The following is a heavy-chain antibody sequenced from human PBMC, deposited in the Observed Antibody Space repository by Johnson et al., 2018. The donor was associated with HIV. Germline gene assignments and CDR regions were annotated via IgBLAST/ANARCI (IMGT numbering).Heavy chain of an antibody. Sequence: VRLVESGGGVVQPGRSLRLSCAASGFTFSSYAMHWVRQAPGKGLEWVAVISYDGSEKYFADSVKGRFTISRDNSKNTLYLQMNSLRAEDTAMYYCATSTASDALDIWGQGTMVTVSS. J-gene: IGHJ3*02. D-gene: IGHD1-1*01. CDR2: ISYDGSEK. V-gene: IGHV3-30*04. CDR1: GFTFSSYA. CDR3: ATSTASDALDI.